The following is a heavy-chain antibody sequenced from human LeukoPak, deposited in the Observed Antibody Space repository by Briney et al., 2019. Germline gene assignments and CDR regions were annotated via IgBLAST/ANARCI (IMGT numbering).Heavy chain of an antibody. CDR1: GGSISTYY. CDR2: INYSGST. J-gene: IGHJ4*02. V-gene: IGHV4-59*01. D-gene: IGHD2-2*01. Sequence: SETLSLTCTISGGSISTYYWSWIRQPPGKGLEWIGYINYSGSTNYNSSLKSRVTISVDTSKNQFSLKLTSVTAADTAMYYCARSPPNPRFCTSSSCPYYFDYWGQGTLVTVSS. CDR3: ARSPPNPRFCTSSSCPYYFDY.